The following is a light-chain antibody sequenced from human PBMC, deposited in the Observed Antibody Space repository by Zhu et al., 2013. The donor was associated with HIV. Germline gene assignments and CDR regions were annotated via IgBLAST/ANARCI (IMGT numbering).Light chain of an antibody. CDR3: QQHGSSPWT. CDR1: QFVGSSTF. J-gene: IGKJ1*01. V-gene: IGKV3-20*01. CDR2: DAS. Sequence: DIVLTQSPGTLSLSPGDTATLSCRASQFVGSSTFLAWYQQKRGQAPRLLIYDASSRATGIPDRFRGSGSGTDFTLTISRLEPEDSAVYYCQQHGSSPWTFGQGTKVEI.